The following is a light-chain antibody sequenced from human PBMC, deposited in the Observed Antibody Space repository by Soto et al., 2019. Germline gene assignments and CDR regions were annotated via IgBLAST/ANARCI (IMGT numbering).Light chain of an antibody. CDR2: NAS. J-gene: IGKJ4*01. V-gene: IGKV3-11*01. CDR1: HSVSSD. CDR3: QQSNKWPLT. Sequence: EIVLTQSPATLSLSPGERATLSCRASHSVSSDLLWYQQKPGQSPRLLISNASNRATGIPARFSGSGSGTDFTLTISSLEPEDFAVYYCQQSNKWPLTFGGGTRVEIK.